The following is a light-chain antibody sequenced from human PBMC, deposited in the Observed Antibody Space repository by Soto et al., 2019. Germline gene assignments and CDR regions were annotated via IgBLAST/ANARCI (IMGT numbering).Light chain of an antibody. J-gene: IGKJ1*01. CDR3: QQYNNWPSWT. Sequence: EIVMTQSPAALSVSPGERVTLSCRASQSISFNLAWYQQKPGQAPRLLIYIASTRAAGIPARFSGRGSGTEFTLTISSLQSEDSAIYYCQQYNNWPSWTFGQGTKVDI. V-gene: IGKV3-15*01. CDR2: IAS. CDR1: QSISFN.